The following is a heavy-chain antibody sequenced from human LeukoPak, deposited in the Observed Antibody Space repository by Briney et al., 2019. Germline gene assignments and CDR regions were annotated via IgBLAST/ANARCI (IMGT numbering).Heavy chain of an antibody. Sequence: DPSETLSLTCTVSVGPISTSNYFWGWIRQPPGKGLEWIGSVYYTGNTYYSPSLGSRLTMSADSSRNHFSLNFRSVTAEDTAIYYCARHFVLAPYFDDDCYFSSFDNWGRGTLVSVSS. V-gene: IGHV4-39*01. CDR2: VYYTGNT. J-gene: IGHJ4*01. CDR1: VGPISTSNYF. D-gene: IGHD2-21*02. CDR3: ARHFVLAPYFDDDCYFSSFDN.